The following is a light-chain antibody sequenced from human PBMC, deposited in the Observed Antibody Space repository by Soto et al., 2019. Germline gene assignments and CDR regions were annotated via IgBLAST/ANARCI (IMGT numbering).Light chain of an antibody. J-gene: IGKJ1*01. CDR3: QQYVGYSLT. Sequence: DVQMTQSPSTLSASVGDRVTITCRASQSINNWLAWYQQKPGKAPKLLIYKASTLETGVPSRFSGSGSGTVFPLISSRLPPDDSVTYSWQQYVGYSLTFGQGNKLEIK. CDR2: KAS. CDR1: QSINNW. V-gene: IGKV1-5*03.